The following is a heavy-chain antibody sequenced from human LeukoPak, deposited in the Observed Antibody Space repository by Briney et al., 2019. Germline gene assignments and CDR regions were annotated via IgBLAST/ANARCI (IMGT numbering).Heavy chain of an antibody. Sequence: GGSLRLSCAASGFTFSSYAMSWVRQAPGKGLEWVSAISGSGGSTYYADSVKGRFTISRDNSKNTLYLQMNSLRAEDTAVYYCARDESGGWYIEYYFDYWGQGTLVTVSS. V-gene: IGHV3-23*01. J-gene: IGHJ4*02. D-gene: IGHD6-19*01. CDR1: GFTFSSYA. CDR3: ARDESGGWYIEYYFDY. CDR2: ISGSGGST.